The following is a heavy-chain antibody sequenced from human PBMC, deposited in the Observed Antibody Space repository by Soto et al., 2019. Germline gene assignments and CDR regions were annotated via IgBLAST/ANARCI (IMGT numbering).Heavy chain of an antibody. CDR1: CGSFIGYY. V-gene: IGHV4-34*01. CDR3: AGARPITYYCERSGYYPYFFDY. D-gene: IGHD3-22*01. J-gene: IGHJ4*02. Sequence: SETLSLTCAFYCGSFIGYYWSWIRQPPGKGLEWIGYINHSGSTNYNPSLKSRVTISVDTSKNQFSLKLSSVTAADTAVYYCAGARPITYYCERSGYYPYFFDYWGQGTLVTVSS. CDR2: INHSGST.